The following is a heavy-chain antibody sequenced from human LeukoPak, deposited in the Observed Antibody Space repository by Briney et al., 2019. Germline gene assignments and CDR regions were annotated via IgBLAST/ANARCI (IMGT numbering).Heavy chain of an antibody. CDR2: INPNSGGT. D-gene: IGHD1-26*01. Sequence: ASVKVSCKASGYTFTGYYMHRVRQAPGQGLEWMGRINPNSGGTNYAQKFQGRVTMTRDTSINTAYMELSRLRSDDTAVYYCAREDSVGATGYWGQGTLVTVSS. J-gene: IGHJ4*02. V-gene: IGHV1-2*06. CDR3: AREDSVGATGY. CDR1: GYTFTGYY.